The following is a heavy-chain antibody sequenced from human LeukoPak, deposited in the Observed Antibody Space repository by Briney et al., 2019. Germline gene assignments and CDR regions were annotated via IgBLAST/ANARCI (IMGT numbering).Heavy chain of an antibody. CDR1: GYTFTGYY. CDR2: INPNSGGT. V-gene: IGHV1-2*02. J-gene: IGHJ4*02. D-gene: IGHD1-1*01. CDR3: AREAQQLVTIYFDY. Sequence: ASVKVSCKASGYTFTGYYMHWVRQAPGQGLEWMGWINPNSGGTNYAQKFQGRVTMTRDTSISTAYMELSRLRSDDTAVYYCAREAQQLVTIYFDYWGQGTLVTVSS.